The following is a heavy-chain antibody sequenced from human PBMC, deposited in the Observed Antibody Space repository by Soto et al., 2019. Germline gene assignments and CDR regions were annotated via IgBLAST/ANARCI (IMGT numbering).Heavy chain of an antibody. Sequence: ASVKVDCKASGYTFTSYGISWVRQAPGQGLEWMGWISAYNGNTNYAQKLQGRVTMTTDTSTSTAYMELRSLRSDDTAVYYCARDYYGSGSYYYFDYWGQGTLVTVSS. J-gene: IGHJ4*02. D-gene: IGHD3-10*01. CDR1: GYTFTSYG. V-gene: IGHV1-18*01. CDR3: ARDYYGSGSYYYFDY. CDR2: ISAYNGNT.